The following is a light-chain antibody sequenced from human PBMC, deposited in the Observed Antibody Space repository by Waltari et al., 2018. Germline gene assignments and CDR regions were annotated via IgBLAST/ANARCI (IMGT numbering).Light chain of an antibody. CDR3: MQGRQIPWT. V-gene: IGKV2-28*01. CDR2: LGS. Sequence: DIVMTQSPLSLPVTPGEPASISCRSSQSLLLQSNGYNYLDWYLQKPGQSPHLLIYLGSIRASGVPDRFSGRGSGTEFTLKIRRVEAEDVGVYDCMQGRQIPWTFGQGTKVDI. CDR1: QSLLLQSNGYNY. J-gene: IGKJ1*01.